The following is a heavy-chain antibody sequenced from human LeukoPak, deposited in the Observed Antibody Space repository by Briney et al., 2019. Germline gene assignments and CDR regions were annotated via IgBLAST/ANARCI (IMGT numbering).Heavy chain of an antibody. V-gene: IGHV3-21*01. CDR3: AKEIWPTVTTPGWTYLDY. J-gene: IGHJ4*02. D-gene: IGHD4-17*01. CDR1: GFTFSSYS. Sequence: GGSLRLSCAASGFTFSSYSMNWVRQAPGKGLEWVSSISSSSSYIYYADSVKGRFTISRDNSKNTLYLQMNSLRVEDTAVYYCAKEIWPTVTTPGWTYLDYWGQGTLVTVSS. CDR2: ISSSSSYI.